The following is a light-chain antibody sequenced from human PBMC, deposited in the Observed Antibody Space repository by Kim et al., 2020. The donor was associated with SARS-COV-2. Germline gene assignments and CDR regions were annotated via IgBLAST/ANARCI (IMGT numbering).Light chain of an antibody. Sequence: SASVGYRVTITFRASQSISSWLAWYQQKPGKPPKLLIYDASTVESGVPSRFSGSGSGTEFTLTISSLQPDDVATYFCQQYNSYPYTFGQGTKLEI. J-gene: IGKJ2*01. V-gene: IGKV1-5*01. CDR3: QQYNSYPYT. CDR2: DAS. CDR1: QSISSW.